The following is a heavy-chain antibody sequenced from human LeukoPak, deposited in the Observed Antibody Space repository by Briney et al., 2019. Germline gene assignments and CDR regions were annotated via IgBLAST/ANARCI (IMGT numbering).Heavy chain of an antibody. J-gene: IGHJ6*02. Sequence: ASVKVSCKASGYTFTSYYMHWVRQAPGQGLEWMGIINPSGGSTSYAQKFQGRVTMTRDTSTSTVYMELSSLRSEDTAVYYCARDRSPSGYYYGMDVWGQGTTVTVSS. CDR1: GYTFTSYY. V-gene: IGHV1-46*01. D-gene: IGHD3-10*01. CDR3: ARDRSPSGYYYGMDV. CDR2: INPSGGST.